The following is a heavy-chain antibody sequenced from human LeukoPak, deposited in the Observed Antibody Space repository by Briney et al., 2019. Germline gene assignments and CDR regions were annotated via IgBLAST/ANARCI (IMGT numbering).Heavy chain of an antibody. V-gene: IGHV3-30*02. CDR3: AKDDVRWLQSHYFDY. J-gene: IGHJ4*02. D-gene: IGHD5-24*01. CDR2: IRYDGSNK. Sequence: PGGSLRLSCAASGFTFSSYGMHWVRQAPGKGLEWVAFIRYDGSNKYYADSVKGRFTISRDNSKNTLYLQMNSLRAEDTAVYYCAKDDVRWLQSHYFDYWGQGTLVTVSP. CDR1: GFTFSSYG.